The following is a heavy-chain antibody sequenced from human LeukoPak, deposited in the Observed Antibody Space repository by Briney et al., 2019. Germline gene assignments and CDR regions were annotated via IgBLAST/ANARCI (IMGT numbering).Heavy chain of an antibody. Sequence: SETLSLTCTVSGGSIGGLYWSWIRQAPGKGLEWIGYIYYRGSTNYNPSLKSRVTMSVDTSKNQFSLKMSSVTAADTAVYYCARDKFGEDYMDVWGKGTTVTVFS. CDR3: ARDKFGEDYMDV. CDR2: IYYRGST. CDR1: GGSIGGLY. V-gene: IGHV4-59*11. J-gene: IGHJ6*03. D-gene: IGHD3-10*01.